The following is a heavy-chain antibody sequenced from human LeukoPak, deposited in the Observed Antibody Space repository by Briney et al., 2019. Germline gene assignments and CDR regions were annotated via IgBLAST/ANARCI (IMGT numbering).Heavy chain of an antibody. V-gene: IGHV1-2*02. CDR2: INPTSGGT. J-gene: IGHJ6*02. CDR1: GYTFTDYY. Sequence: GASVKVSCKAPGYTFTDYYMQWVRQAPGQGLEWMGCINPTSGGTTYAQKFQGRVSMTRDTSITTAYMELTSLRSDDTAVYYCATHQSDIYYGMYVWGQGTTVTVSS. CDR3: ATHQSDIYYGMYV. D-gene: IGHD2-15*01.